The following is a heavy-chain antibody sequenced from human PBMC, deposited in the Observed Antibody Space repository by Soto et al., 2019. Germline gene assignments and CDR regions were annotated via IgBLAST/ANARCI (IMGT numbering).Heavy chain of an antibody. CDR1: GFNVVMYG. J-gene: IGHJ4*02. CDR2: VWYDGSNE. Sequence: VKLVESGGGVVQPGRSLRLSCTTSGFNVVMYGFHWFRQARGKGLEWVASVWYDGSNEKYADSVKARFIISRDNSKNTIYLQMDSLTVEDTAVYYCVRDWSSNANAVNDNWGQGTLVTVSS. D-gene: IGHD2-8*02. CDR3: VRDWSSNANAVNDN. V-gene: IGHV3-33*01.